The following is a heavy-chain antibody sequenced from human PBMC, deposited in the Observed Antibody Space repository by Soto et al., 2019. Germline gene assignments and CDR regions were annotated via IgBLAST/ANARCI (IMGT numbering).Heavy chain of an antibody. D-gene: IGHD3-10*01. Sequence: QVQLVQSGAEVKKPGASVKVSCKASGYTFTSYGISWGRQATGQGLEWMGWISAYNGNTNYAQKLQGRVTMTTDTSTSTAYMELRSLRSDDTAVYYCARVRLTVYYYYGMDVWGQGTTVTVSS. CDR2: ISAYNGNT. CDR3: ARVRLTVYYYYGMDV. V-gene: IGHV1-18*04. CDR1: GYTFTSYG. J-gene: IGHJ6*02.